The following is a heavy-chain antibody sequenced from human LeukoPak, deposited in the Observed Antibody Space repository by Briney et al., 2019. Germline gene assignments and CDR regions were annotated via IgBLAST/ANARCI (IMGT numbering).Heavy chain of an antibody. CDR1: GGSISSSSYY. D-gene: IGHD2-2*01. Sequence: SETLSLTCTVSGGSISSSSYYWGWIRQPPGKGLEWIGSIYYSGSTYYNPSLKSRVTISVDRSKNQFSLKLSSVTPEDTAVYYCARRLTQYDCFDPWGQGILVTVSS. J-gene: IGHJ5*02. V-gene: IGHV4-39*07. CDR2: IYYSGST. CDR3: ARRLTQYDCFDP.